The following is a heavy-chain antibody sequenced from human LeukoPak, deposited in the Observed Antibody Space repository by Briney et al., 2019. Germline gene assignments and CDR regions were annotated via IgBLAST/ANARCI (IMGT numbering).Heavy chain of an antibody. CDR3: ARESSSWYFLAFDI. CDR2: IIPIFGTA. V-gene: IGHV1-69*05. D-gene: IGHD6-13*01. J-gene: IGHJ3*02. CDR1: GGTFSSYA. Sequence: SVKVSCKASGGTFSSYAISWVRQAPGQGLEWMGGIIPIFGTANYAQKFQGRVTITTDESTSTAYMELSSLRSEDTAVYYCARESSSWYFLAFDIRGQGTMVTVSS.